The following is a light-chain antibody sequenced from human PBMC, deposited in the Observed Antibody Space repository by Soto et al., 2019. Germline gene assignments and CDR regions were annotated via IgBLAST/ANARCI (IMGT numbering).Light chain of an antibody. CDR1: QSVSSN. CDR2: GAS. J-gene: IGKJ1*01. V-gene: IGKV3-15*01. Sequence: EIVMTQSPATLSVSPGERATLSCRASQSVSSNLAWYQQKPGQSPRLLISGASTRAPGFPARFSGSGSGTDFTLTISSLQSEDFAVYYCQQYDNWPWTFGQGTKVDIK. CDR3: QQYDNWPWT.